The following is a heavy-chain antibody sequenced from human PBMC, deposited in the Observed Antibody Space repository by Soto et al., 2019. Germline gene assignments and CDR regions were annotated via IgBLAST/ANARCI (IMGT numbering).Heavy chain of an antibody. V-gene: IGHV3-11*01. J-gene: IGHJ4*02. D-gene: IGHD6-19*01. CDR3: ARRLQWQLRPLDS. CDR2: INTLSSAI. Sequence: PGGSLRLSCAGSGFTFSAYYITWIRRAPGKGLEWVSYINTLSSAIYYADSVKGRFTISRDNAKNSVYLQMNSLRAEDTAVYYCARRLQWQLRPLDSWGRGTLVTVSS. CDR1: GFTFSAYY.